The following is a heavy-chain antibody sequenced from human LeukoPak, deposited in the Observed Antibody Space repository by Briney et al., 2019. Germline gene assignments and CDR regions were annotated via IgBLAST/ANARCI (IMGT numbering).Heavy chain of an antibody. J-gene: IGHJ6*03. CDR2: IYTSGST. V-gene: IGHV4-61*02. CDR1: GGSISSGSYY. D-gene: IGHD2-15*01. Sequence: SETLSLTCTVSGGSISSGSYYWSWIRQPAGKGLEWIGRIYTSGSTNYNPSLKSRVTISVDTSKNQFSLKLSSVTAADTAVYYCVRGIVVVAQLGYYFYYMDVWGKGTTVTISS. CDR3: VRGIVVVAQLGYYFYYMDV.